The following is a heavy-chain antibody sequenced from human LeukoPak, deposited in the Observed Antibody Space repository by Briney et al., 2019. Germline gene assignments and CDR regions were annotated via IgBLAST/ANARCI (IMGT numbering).Heavy chain of an antibody. CDR2: INTASSYI. J-gene: IGHJ4*02. CDR3: AKLAEADYYFDY. CDR1: GFPFSSYS. V-gene: IGHV3-21*01. Sequence: GGSLRLSCTASGFPFSSYSINWVRQAPGKGLEWVSSINTASSYIYYADSVKGRFTISRDNAKNSLYLQMNSLRAEDTAVYYCAKLAEADYYFDYWGQGTLVTVSS. D-gene: IGHD6-19*01.